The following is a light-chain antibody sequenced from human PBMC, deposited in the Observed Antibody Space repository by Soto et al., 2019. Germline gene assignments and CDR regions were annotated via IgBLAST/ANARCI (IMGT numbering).Light chain of an antibody. CDR1: QSIGSN. CDR3: QQYSNWPPTWA. V-gene: IGKV3-15*01. CDR2: DAS. Sequence: EIVITQSPSTLSVSPGDRATLSCRASQSIGSNLAWYQQKVGQPPRLLIFDASTRATDIPARFTGSGSGTEFTLTINSLQSEDFAVYYCQQYSNWPPTWAFGQGTKVDIK. J-gene: IGKJ1*01.